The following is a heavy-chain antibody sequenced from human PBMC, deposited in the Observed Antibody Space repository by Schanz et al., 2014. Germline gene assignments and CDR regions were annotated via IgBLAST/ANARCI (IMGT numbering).Heavy chain of an antibody. J-gene: IGHJ4*01. Sequence: VQMVESGGGLIQPGGSLRLSCTASGFAFSSYSMNWVRQAPGKGLEWISYISSSGTTIYYADSVKGRFTISRDNAKNSLYLQMNSLRAEDTAVYYCAREQIMAAAGLVDYWGHGTLVTVSS. V-gene: IGHV3-48*01. CDR3: AREQIMAAAGLVDY. CDR2: ISSSGTTI. CDR1: GFAFSSYS. D-gene: IGHD6-13*01.